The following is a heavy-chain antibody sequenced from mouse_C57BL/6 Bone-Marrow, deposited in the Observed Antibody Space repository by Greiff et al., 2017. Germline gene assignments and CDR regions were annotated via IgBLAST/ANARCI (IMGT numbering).Heavy chain of an antibody. CDR2: INPNYGTT. V-gene: IGHV1-39*01. D-gene: IGHD1-1*01. CDR1: GYSFTDYN. Sequence: VHVKQSGPELVKPGASVKISCKASGYSFTDYNMNWVKQSNGKSLEWIGVINPNYGTTSYNQKFKGKATLTVDQSSSTAYMQLNSLTSEDSAVYYCAASYYGTGGGFAYWGQGTLVTVSA. J-gene: IGHJ3*01. CDR3: AASYYGTGGGFAY.